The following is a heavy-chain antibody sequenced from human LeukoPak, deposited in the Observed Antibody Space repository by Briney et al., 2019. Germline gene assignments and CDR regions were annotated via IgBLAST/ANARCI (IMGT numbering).Heavy chain of an antibody. V-gene: IGHV3-7*04. CDR3: TRVGYIDEGIDY. J-gene: IGHJ4*02. CDR2: IKQDGSKK. D-gene: IGHD5-24*01. Sequence: GGSLRLSCVASGFPFSSYWMTWGRQAPGKGLEWVANIKQDGSKKSYVDSVKGRFTISRDNAKNSRYLQMNSLRAEDTAIYYCTRVGYIDEGIDYWGQGTLVTVSS. CDR1: GFPFSSYW.